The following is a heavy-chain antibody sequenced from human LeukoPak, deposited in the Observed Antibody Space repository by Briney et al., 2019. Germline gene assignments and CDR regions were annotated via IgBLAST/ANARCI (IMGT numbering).Heavy chain of an antibody. CDR3: AKGAYSSGPNWFDP. D-gene: IGHD6-19*01. CDR1: VFTFTSFA. CDR2: ISGSGGST. J-gene: IGHJ5*02. Sequence: PGGSLRLSCAASVFTFTSFAMGWVPQAPGKGRGWVSAISGSGGSTYYADSVKGRSTISRDNSKNTLYLQMNSLRAEDTAVYYCAKGAYSSGPNWFDPWGQGTLVTVSS. V-gene: IGHV3-23*01.